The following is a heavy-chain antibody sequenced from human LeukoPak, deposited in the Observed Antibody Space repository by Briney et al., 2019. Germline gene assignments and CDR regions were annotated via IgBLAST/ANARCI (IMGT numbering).Heavy chain of an antibody. CDR3: ARTLGLIAAAGAQSGYDYYYYYMDV. CDR1: GGSISSYY. J-gene: IGHJ6*03. Sequence: SETLSLTCTVSGGSISSYYWSWIRQPPGKGLEWIGYIYYSGSTNYNPSLKSRVTISVDTSKNQFSLKLRSVTAAETAVYYCARTLGLIAAAGAQSGYDYYYYYMDVWGKGTTVTVSS. V-gene: IGHV4-59*08. D-gene: IGHD6-13*01. CDR2: IYYSGST.